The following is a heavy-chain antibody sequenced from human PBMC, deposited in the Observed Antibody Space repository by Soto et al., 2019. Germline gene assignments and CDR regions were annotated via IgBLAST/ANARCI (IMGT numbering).Heavy chain of an antibody. V-gene: IGHV4-39*07. J-gene: IGHJ3*01. CDR2: INHSGST. Sequence: PSETLSLTCTVSGGSISSGGYYWSWIRQPPGKGLEWIGEINHSGSTNYNPSLKSRVTISVDTSKNQFSLKLSSVTAADTAVYYCARGKWFGEFGNWGQGTMVTVSS. CDR3: ARGKWFGEFGN. D-gene: IGHD3-10*01. CDR1: GGSISSGGYY.